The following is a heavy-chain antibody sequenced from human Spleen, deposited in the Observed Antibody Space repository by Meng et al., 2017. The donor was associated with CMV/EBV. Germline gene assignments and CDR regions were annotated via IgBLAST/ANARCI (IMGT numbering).Heavy chain of an antibody. CDR2: IYSGGST. J-gene: IGHJ6*02. V-gene: IGHV3-53*05. CDR1: GFIVSSNY. D-gene: IGHD2-2*01. Sequence: GESLKISCAASGFIVSSNYMSWVRQVPGKGLKWVSAIYSGGSTYYADSVKGRFTISRDNSKNTLYLQMNSLRAEDTAVYYCAKGEYCSSTSCSPRYYYYGMDVWGQGTTVTVSS. CDR3: AKGEYCSSTSCSPRYYYYGMDV.